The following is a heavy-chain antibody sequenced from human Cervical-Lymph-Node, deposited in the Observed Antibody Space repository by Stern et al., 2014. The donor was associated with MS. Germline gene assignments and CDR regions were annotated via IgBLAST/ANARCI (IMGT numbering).Heavy chain of an antibody. J-gene: IGHJ5*02. D-gene: IGHD6-13*01. Sequence: QVQLVQSGAEVTKPGSSVKVSCKASGGTFSKFPSSWVRQAPGQGIEWMGGVFPVFGTPTYAQEFRGRGTITADVSQSTVYMELSSLRSDDTAVYYCALSSETSDRWYSLGYDLWGQGTLVTVSS. CDR1: GGTFSKFP. CDR2: VFPVFGTP. CDR3: ALSSETSDRWYSLGYDL. V-gene: IGHV1-69*01.